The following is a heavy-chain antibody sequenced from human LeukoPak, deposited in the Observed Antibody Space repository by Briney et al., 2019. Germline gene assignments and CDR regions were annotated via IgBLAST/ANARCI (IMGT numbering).Heavy chain of an antibody. D-gene: IGHD4-23*01. CDR1: GFTFDDYA. CDR2: ISWNSGSI. Sequence: GRSLRLSCAASGFTFDDYAMHWVRQAPGKGLEWVSGISWNSGSIGYADSVKGRFTISRDNAKNSLYLQMNSLRAEDTAVYYCAGGGDYGGNSDYWGQGTLVTVSS. CDR3: AGGGDYGGNSDY. J-gene: IGHJ4*02. V-gene: IGHV3-9*01.